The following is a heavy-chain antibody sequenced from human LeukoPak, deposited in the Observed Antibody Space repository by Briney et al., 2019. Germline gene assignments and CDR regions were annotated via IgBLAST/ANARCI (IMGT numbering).Heavy chain of an antibody. CDR1: GFTFSSYS. CDR2: ISSSSSYI. Sequence: GGSLRLSCAASGFTFSSYSMNWVRQAPGKGLEWVSSISSSSSYIYYADSVKGRFTISRDNAKNSLYLRMNSLRAEDTAVYYCARSDIVVVPAAIGFDPWGQGTLVTVSS. CDR3: ARSDIVVVPAAIGFDP. D-gene: IGHD2-2*01. V-gene: IGHV3-21*01. J-gene: IGHJ5*02.